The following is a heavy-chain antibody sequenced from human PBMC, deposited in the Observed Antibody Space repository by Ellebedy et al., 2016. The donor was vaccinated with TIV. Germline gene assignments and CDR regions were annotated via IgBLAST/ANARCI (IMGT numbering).Heavy chain of an antibody. Sequence: AASVKVSCKASDYTFINSGITWVRQAPGEGLEWIGWISAHNGNTNYAQKVQGRVTMTSETSTSTAYMELRSLRSDDTAVYYCARDGATVTTPFDYWGQGTLVTVSS. CDR2: ISAHNGNT. V-gene: IGHV1-18*01. J-gene: IGHJ4*02. CDR1: DYTFINSG. CDR3: ARDGATVTTPFDY. D-gene: IGHD4-17*01.